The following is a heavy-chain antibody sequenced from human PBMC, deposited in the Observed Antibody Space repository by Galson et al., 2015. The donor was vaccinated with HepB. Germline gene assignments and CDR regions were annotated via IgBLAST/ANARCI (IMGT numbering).Heavy chain of an antibody. V-gene: IGHV3-23*01. J-gene: IGHJ3*02. CDR3: AKDSYDFWSGYRAFDI. CDR1: GFTFSSYA. CDR2: ISGSGGST. Sequence: SLRLSCAASGFTFSSYAMSWVRQAPGKGLEWVSAISGSGGSTYYADSVKGRFTISRDNSKNTLYLQMNSLRAEDTAVYYCAKDSYDFWSGYRAFDIWGQGTMVTVSS. D-gene: IGHD3-3*01.